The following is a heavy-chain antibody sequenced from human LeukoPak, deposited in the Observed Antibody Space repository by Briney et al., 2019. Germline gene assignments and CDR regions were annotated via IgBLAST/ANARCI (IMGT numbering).Heavy chain of an antibody. CDR3: ARDERITMVRGARGGFDP. CDR2: ISSSGSTI. Sequence: GRSLRLSYAASGFTFSSYAMHWVRQAPGKGLEWVSYISSSGSTIYYADSVKGRFTISRDNAKNSLYLQMNSLRAEDTAVYYCARDERITMVRGARGGFDPWGQGTLVTVSS. V-gene: IGHV3-48*03. CDR1: GFTFSSYA. D-gene: IGHD3-10*01. J-gene: IGHJ5*02.